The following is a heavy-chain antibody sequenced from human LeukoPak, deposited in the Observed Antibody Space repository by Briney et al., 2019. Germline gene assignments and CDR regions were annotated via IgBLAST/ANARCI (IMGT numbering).Heavy chain of an antibody. CDR2: IYHSGST. J-gene: IGHJ4*02. Sequence: SETLSLTCTVSGYSISSGYYGGWIRQPPGKGLEWIGSIYHSGSTYYNPSLKSRVTISVDTTKNQFSLKLSSVTAADTAVYYCASTPKGLLPFDYWGQGTLVTVSS. D-gene: IGHD2-15*01. CDR3: ASTPKGLLPFDY. V-gene: IGHV4-38-2*02. CDR1: GYSISSGYY.